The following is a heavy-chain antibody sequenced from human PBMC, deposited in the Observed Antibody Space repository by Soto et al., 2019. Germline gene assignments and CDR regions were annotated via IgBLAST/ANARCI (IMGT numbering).Heavy chain of an antibody. D-gene: IGHD5-12*01. Sequence: VQLVESGGGLVQPGGSLRLSCAASGFTFSSYAMHWVRQAPGKGLEWVAVISYDGSNKYYADSVKGRFTISRDNSKNTLYLQMNSLRAEDTAVYYCARTRMYSGYDPYYYYYGMDVWGQGTTVTVSS. V-gene: IGHV3-30-3*01. CDR2: ISYDGSNK. J-gene: IGHJ6*02. CDR1: GFTFSSYA. CDR3: ARTRMYSGYDPYYYYYGMDV.